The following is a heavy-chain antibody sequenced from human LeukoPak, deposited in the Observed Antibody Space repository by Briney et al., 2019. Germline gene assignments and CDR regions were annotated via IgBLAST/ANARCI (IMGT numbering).Heavy chain of an antibody. CDR3: ARHLDSLGAFDI. V-gene: IGHV4-59*08. CDR1: SGSIRSYY. J-gene: IGHJ3*02. CDR2: IHYSGGT. D-gene: IGHD2-21*01. Sequence: SSETLSLTCTVSSGSIRSYYWSWIRQPPGKGLEWIGYIHYSGGTNYNPSLKSRVTISVDTSKNQFSLKLSSVTAADTAVYYCARHLDSLGAFDIWGQGTMVTVSS.